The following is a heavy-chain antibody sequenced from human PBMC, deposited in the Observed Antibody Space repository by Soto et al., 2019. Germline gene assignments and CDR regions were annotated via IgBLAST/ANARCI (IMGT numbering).Heavy chain of an antibody. CDR3: ARWGCDSPNCYRTLYYYYYMDV. CDR2: ISAYNGAT. J-gene: IGHJ6*03. CDR1: GYTFTNYG. V-gene: IGHV1-18*04. D-gene: IGHD2-2*01. Sequence: ASVKVSCKPSGYTFTNYGISWVRQAPGQGLEWVGWISAYNGATNYEQKFQGRVTMTTHTSTSTVYMELRSLRSDDTAVYYCARWGCDSPNCYRTLYYYYYMDVWGRGTTVTVSS.